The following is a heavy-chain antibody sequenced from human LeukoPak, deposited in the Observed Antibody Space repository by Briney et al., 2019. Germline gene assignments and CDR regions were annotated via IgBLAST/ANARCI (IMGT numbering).Heavy chain of an antibody. CDR1: GFTLSSYS. D-gene: IGHD3-10*01. Sequence: GGSLRLSCAASGFTLSSYSMNWVRQAPGKGLEWVSSISGSSSYIYYADSVTGRFTISRDNAKNSLYLQMNSMRAEYTAVSYCAKAMVRGVTPPYDYYMDVWGKGTTVTVSS. V-gene: IGHV3-21*01. CDR3: AKAMVRGVTPPYDYYMDV. CDR2: ISGSSSYI. J-gene: IGHJ6*03.